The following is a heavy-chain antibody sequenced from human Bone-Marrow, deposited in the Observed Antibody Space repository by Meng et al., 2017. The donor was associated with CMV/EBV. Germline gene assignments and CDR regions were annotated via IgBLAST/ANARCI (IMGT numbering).Heavy chain of an antibody. CDR2: IYNSMKT. D-gene: IGHD1-14*01. V-gene: IGHV4-4*02. CDR3: ARNHGKSDFDY. CDR1: GGSISSSNG. Sequence: TCAVSGGSISSSNGWSWVRQPTGKGREWIGEIYNSMKTNYNPSLRSRLTISLDKSKNQFSLRLSSVTAADTALYYCARNHGKSDFDYWGQGTLVTVSS. J-gene: IGHJ4*02.